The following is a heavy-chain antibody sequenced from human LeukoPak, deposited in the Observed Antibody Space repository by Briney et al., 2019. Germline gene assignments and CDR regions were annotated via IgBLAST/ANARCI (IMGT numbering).Heavy chain of an antibody. V-gene: IGHV3-49*04. J-gene: IGHJ4*02. Sequence: PGRSLRLSCAASGFTFSSYGMHWVRQAPGEGLEWVGFIRSQAYSGTTEYATSVKDRFPISRDDSKCIAYLQMNSPKTEETAVYYCTRDIVTSSQPYYFDYWGQGTLVTVSS. D-gene: IGHD6-13*01. CDR1: GFTFSSYG. CDR3: TRDIVTSSQPYYFDY. CDR2: IRSQAYSGTT.